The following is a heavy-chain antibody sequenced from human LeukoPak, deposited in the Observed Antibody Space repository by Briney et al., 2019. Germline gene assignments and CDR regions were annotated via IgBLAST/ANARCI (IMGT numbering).Heavy chain of an antibody. CDR2: ISPSGST. V-gene: IGHV4-34*01. CDR3: ARVDSGGCNRFEHYYYMDV. J-gene: IGHJ6*03. D-gene: IGHD1-26*01. CDR1: GGSLSAYH. Sequence: SETLSLTCSVDGGSLSAYHWSWIRQPPGKGLEWIGEISPSGSTNYSPSLKSRVTISVDTSKDQFSLRLSSVTAADTAAYYCARVDSGGCNRFEHYYYMDVWGTGTTVIVSS.